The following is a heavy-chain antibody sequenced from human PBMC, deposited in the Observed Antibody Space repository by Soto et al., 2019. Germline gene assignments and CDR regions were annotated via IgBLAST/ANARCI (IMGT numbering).Heavy chain of an antibody. CDR1: GFTFSTYT. CDR3: ARDSVHAYLYYYYGMDV. Sequence: EVQLVESGGGLVKPGGSLTLSCAASGFTFSTYTMNWVRQAPGRGLEWVSSISTSSSYIYYADSVKGRFTISRDNAKNSLFLQLSRLRADDTAVYYWARDSVHAYLYYYYGMDVWGQETTVTVSS. CDR2: ISTSSSYI. D-gene: IGHD2-2*01. J-gene: IGHJ6*02. V-gene: IGHV3-21*01.